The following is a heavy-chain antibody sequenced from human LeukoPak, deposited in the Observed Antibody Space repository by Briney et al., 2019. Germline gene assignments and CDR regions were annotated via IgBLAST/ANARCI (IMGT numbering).Heavy chain of an antibody. CDR1: GYSISSGYY. V-gene: IGHV4-38-2*02. Sequence: SETLSLTCTVSGYSISSGYYWGWIRQPPGKGLEWIGSIYHSGSTYHNPSLRSRVTISVDTSKNQFSLKLTSVTAADTAVYYCAREVVAAAGTVDYWGQGTLVTVSS. D-gene: IGHD6-13*01. CDR3: AREVVAAAGTVDY. CDR2: IYHSGST. J-gene: IGHJ4*02.